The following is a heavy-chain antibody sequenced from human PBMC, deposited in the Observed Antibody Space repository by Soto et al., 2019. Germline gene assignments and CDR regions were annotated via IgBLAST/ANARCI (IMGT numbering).Heavy chain of an antibody. CDR1: GGTFSSYA. D-gene: IGHD7-27*01. CDR3: ARSLGMDYYYGMDV. J-gene: IGHJ6*02. Sequence: SVKVSCQASGGTFSSYAIRWVRQAPGQGLEWMGGIIPIFGTANYAQKFQGRVTITADESTSTAYMELSSLRSEDTAVYYCARSLGMDYYYGMDVWGQGTTVTVYS. V-gene: IGHV1-69*13. CDR2: IIPIFGTA.